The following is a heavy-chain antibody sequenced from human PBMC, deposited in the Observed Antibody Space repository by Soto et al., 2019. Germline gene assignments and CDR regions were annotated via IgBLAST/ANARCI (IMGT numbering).Heavy chain of an antibody. J-gene: IGHJ4*02. CDR1: GGTFSSYT. CDR3: ARAGIVATYYFDY. D-gene: IGHD5-12*01. V-gene: IGHV1-69*02. Sequence: QVQLVHSGAEVKKPGSSVKVSCKASGGTFSSYTISWVRQAPGQGLEWMGRIIPILGIANYAQKFQGRVTITADKSTSTAYMELSSLRSEDTAVYYCARAGIVATYYFDYWGQGTLVTVSS. CDR2: IIPILGIA.